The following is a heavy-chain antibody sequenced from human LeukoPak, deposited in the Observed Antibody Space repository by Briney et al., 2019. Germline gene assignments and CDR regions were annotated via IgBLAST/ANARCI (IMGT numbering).Heavy chain of an antibody. CDR3: ARGGRITMVRGVYASPDY. J-gene: IGHJ4*02. CDR2: INPSGGST. Sequence: GASVKVSSKASGYTFTSYYMHWVRQAPGQGLEWMGIINPSGGSTSYAQKFQGRVTMTRDTSTSTVYMELSSLRSEDTAVYYCARGGRITMVRGVYASPDYWGQGTLVTVSS. V-gene: IGHV1-46*01. D-gene: IGHD3-10*01. CDR1: GYTFTSYY.